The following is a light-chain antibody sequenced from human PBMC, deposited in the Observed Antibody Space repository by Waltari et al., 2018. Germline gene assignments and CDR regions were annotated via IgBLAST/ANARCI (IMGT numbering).Light chain of an antibody. V-gene: IGLV2-23*01. Sequence: QSALTQPASVSGSPGQSITISCTGTSSDAGNSNLVSWYQQHPGKAPKLMISAGSKRPSGVSNRFSGSKSGNTASLTISGLQAEDEADYYCCSYAGSSTYVFGTGTKVTVL. CDR1: SSDAGNSNL. CDR2: AGS. CDR3: CSYAGSSTYV. J-gene: IGLJ1*01.